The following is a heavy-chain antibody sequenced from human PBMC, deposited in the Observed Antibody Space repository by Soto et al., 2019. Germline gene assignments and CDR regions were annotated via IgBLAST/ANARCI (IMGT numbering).Heavy chain of an antibody. CDR2: IRYDGSNK. J-gene: IGHJ4*02. CDR1: GLSFSSYG. CDR3: ASGRNGFDL. D-gene: IGHD2-8*01. Sequence: QVQLVESGGGVVQPGRSLRLSCAASGLSFSSYGMHWVRQAPGKGLEWVAGIRYDGSNKYYVDSVKGRFIISRDNSKHTLSLQMYSLRAEDTAVYFCASGRNGFDLWGQGTLVTVSS. V-gene: IGHV3-33*01.